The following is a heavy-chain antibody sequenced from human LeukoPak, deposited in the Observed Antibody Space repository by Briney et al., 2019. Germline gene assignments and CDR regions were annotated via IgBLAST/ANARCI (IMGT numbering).Heavy chain of an antibody. CDR2: IKGSIT. J-gene: IGHJ4*02. D-gene: IGHD3/OR15-3a*01. Sequence: PSETLSLTCTVSGGSISSDRLYWTRVRQPAWKGLEWIGRIKGSITTYNPSLKSRVNISVDTSTNQFSLKLNSLTAADTAVYYCARVPDWTYASDYWGQGTLVTVSS. V-gene: IGHV4-61*02. CDR3: ARVPDWTYASDY. CDR1: GGSISSDRLY.